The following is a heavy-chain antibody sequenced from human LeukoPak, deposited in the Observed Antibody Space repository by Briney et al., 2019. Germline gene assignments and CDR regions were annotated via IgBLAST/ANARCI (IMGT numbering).Heavy chain of an antibody. Sequence: ASVTVSFKASGYTFTIYGISWVRQAPGQGLAWMGWISAYNGNTNYAQKLQGRVTMTTDTSTSTAYMELRSLRSDDTAVYYCARQMATIYYYGMDVWGQGTTVTVSS. CDR3: ARQMATIYYYGMDV. V-gene: IGHV1-18*01. CDR2: ISAYNGNT. J-gene: IGHJ6*02. D-gene: IGHD5-12*01. CDR1: GYTFTIYG.